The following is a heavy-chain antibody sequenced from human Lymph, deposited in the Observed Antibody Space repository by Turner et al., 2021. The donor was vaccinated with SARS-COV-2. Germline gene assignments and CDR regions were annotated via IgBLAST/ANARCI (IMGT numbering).Heavy chain of an antibody. CDR2: IKQDGSEK. J-gene: IGHJ4*02. Sequence: EVQLVESGGGLVQPGGSLRLSCAASGFTFSYYWMSWVRQAPGKGLGWVANIKQDGSEKYYVDAVKGLFTISRDNAKNSLFLQMNSLRAEDTAVYYCARMGSSSWYFDYWGQGTLVTVSS. V-gene: IGHV3-7*01. D-gene: IGHD1-26*01. CDR1: GFTFSYYW. CDR3: ARMGSSSWYFDY.